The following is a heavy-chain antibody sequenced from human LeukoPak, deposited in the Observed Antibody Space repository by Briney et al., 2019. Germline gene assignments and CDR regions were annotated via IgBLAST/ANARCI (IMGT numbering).Heavy chain of an antibody. CDR3: ATHRDCSGGSCYSGRYFDY. D-gene: IGHD2-15*01. V-gene: IGHV1-18*01. CDR2: ISAYNGST. Sequence: ASVKVSCKASGYTFTSYGISWVRQAPGQGLEWMGWISAYNGSTNYAQKLQGRVTMTEDTSTDTAYMELSSLRSEDTAVYYCATHRDCSGGSCYSGRYFDYWGQGTLVTVSS. J-gene: IGHJ4*02. CDR1: GYTFTSYG.